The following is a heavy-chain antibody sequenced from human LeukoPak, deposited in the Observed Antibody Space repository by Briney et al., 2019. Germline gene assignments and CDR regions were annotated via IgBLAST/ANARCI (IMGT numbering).Heavy chain of an antibody. CDR2: IRSKANSYAT. CDR3: RWQTVTTLGGDY. V-gene: IGHV3-73*01. J-gene: IGHJ4*02. D-gene: IGHD4-17*01. Sequence: GGSLRLSCAASGFTFSGSAMHWVRQASGKGLEWVGRIRSKANSYATAYAASVKGRFTISRDDSKNTAYLQMNSLNTEDTAVYYCRWQTVTTLGGDYWGQGTLVTVSS. CDR1: GFTFSGSA.